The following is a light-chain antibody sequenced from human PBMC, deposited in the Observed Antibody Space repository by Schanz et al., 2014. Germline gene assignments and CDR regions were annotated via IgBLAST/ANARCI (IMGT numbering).Light chain of an antibody. J-gene: IGKJ1*01. CDR3: QQANSFPRT. CDR1: QSVASY. V-gene: IGKV1-12*01. Sequence: DIQMTQSPYSLSASVGDRVTITCRASQSVASYLNWFQQKPGSAPKFLIYAADTLESGVPSRFSGSGSGTQFILTITSLQPEDFATYYCQQANSFPRTFGQGTKVEIK. CDR2: AAD.